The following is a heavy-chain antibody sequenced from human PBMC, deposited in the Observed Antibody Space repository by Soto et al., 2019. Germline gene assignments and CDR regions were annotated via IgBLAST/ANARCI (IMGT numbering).Heavy chain of an antibody. CDR1: GGSISSGGYY. J-gene: IGHJ4*02. D-gene: IGHD3-10*01. CDR2: IYYSGST. CDR3: ATYYASGSQKLDY. V-gene: IGHV4-31*03. Sequence: TLSLTCTVSGGSISSGGYYWSWIRQHPGKGLEWIGYIYYSGSTYYNPSLKSRVTISVDTSKNQFSLQLTSVTAPATAVFYFATYYASGSQKLDYWGQGTLVTVSS.